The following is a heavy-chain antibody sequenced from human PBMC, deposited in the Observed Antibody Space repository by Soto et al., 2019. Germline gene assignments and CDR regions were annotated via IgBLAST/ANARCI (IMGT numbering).Heavy chain of an antibody. CDR3: ASDLVGASDSYGLDV. CDR2: IYPPDSDT. CDR1: GYSFSDYW. J-gene: IGHJ6*02. V-gene: IGHV5-51*01. D-gene: IGHD1-26*01. Sequence: PGESLKISCKASGYSFSDYWIAWVRQTPGKGLEWMGTIYPPDSDTRYSPSFEGQVTMSVDPSVNTAYLQWTDVRASDTAMYYCASDLVGASDSYGLDVWGQGTPVTVSS.